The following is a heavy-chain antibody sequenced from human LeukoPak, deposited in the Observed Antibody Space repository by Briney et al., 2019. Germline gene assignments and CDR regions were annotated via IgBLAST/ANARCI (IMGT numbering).Heavy chain of an antibody. CDR1: GYTFTSYG. CDR3: ATIAAADPDYYYYYMDV. Sequence: ASVKVSCKASGYTFTSYGISWVRQAPGQGLEWMGWISAYNGNTNYAQKLQGRVTMTTDTSTSTAYMELRSLRSDDTAVYYCATIAAADPDYYYYYMDVWGKGTTVTVSS. J-gene: IGHJ6*03. V-gene: IGHV1-18*01. D-gene: IGHD6-13*01. CDR2: ISAYNGNT.